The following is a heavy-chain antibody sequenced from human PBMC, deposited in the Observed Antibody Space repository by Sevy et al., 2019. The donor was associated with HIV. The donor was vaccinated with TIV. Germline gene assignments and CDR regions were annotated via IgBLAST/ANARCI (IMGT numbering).Heavy chain of an antibody. Sequence: SETLSLTCAVYGGSFSGYYWSWIRQPPGKGLEWIGEINHSDSTNYNPSLKSRVTISVDTCKNQFSLKLHSVTAADTAVYYCAREISGVCCTFDYWSQGTLVTVSS. CDR1: GGSFSGYY. D-gene: IGHD2-15*01. J-gene: IGHJ4*02. V-gene: IGHV4-34*01. CDR3: AREISGVCCTFDY. CDR2: INHSDST.